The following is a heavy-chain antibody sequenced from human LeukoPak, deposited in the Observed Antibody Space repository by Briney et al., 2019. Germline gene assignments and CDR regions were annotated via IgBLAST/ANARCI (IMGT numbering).Heavy chain of an antibody. Sequence: ASVKVSCKASGYTFTSYGISWVRQAPGQGLEWMGWISAYNGNTNYAQKLQGRVTMTTDTSTSTAYMELRSLRSDDTAVYYCARDREDSSGWYGYHQIDYWGQGTLVTVSS. CDR2: ISAYNGNT. V-gene: IGHV1-18*01. J-gene: IGHJ4*02. CDR1: GYTFTSYG. CDR3: ARDREDSSGWYGYHQIDY. D-gene: IGHD6-19*01.